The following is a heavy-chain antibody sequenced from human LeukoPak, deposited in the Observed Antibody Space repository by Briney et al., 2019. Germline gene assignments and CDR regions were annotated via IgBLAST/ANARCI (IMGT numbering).Heavy chain of an antibody. CDR2: ISSSSSYI. CDR3: ARESYYYDSGNAFDI. Sequence: GGSLRLSCAASGFTFSSYSMNWVRQAPGKGLVWVSSISSSSSYIYYADSVKGRFTISRDNAKNSLYLQMNSLRAEDTAVYYCARESYYYDSGNAFDIWGQGTMVTVSS. D-gene: IGHD3-22*01. V-gene: IGHV3-21*01. CDR1: GFTFSSYS. J-gene: IGHJ3*02.